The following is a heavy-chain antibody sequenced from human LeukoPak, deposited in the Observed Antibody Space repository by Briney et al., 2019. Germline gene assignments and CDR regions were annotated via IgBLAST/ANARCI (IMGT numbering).Heavy chain of an antibody. CDR1: GFTFTNYA. CDR3: AKDIAAAGDY. Sequence: GGSLRLSCAASGFTFTNYAMTWVRQAPGKGLEWVSVISGSGSNTDYADSVKGRFTISRDNSKNTLSLQMNSLRAEDTAIYYCAKDIAAAGDYWGQGTLVTVSS. V-gene: IGHV3-23*01. D-gene: IGHD6-13*01. CDR2: ISGSGSNT. J-gene: IGHJ4*02.